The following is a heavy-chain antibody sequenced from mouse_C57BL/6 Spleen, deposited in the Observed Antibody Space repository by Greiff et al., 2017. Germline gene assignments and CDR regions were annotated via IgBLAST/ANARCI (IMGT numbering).Heavy chain of an antibody. J-gene: IGHJ2*01. CDR2: INPGSGGT. V-gene: IGHV1-54*01. D-gene: IGHD1-1*01. Sequence: QVQLKESGAELVRPGTSVKVSCKASGYAFTNYLIEWVKQRPGQGLEWIGVINPGSGGTNYNEKFKGKATLTADKSSSTAYRQLSSLTSEDSAVYFGARATVVATDYWGKGTTLTVSS. CDR1: GYAFTNYL. CDR3: ARATVVATDY.